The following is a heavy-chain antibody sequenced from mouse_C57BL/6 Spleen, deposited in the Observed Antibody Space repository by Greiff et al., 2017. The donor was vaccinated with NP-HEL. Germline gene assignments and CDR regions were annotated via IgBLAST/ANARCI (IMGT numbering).Heavy chain of an antibody. D-gene: IGHD2-3*01. J-gene: IGHJ4*01. Sequence: VQLQQSGAELVKPGASVKISCKASGYAFSSYWMNWVKQRPGKGLEWIGQIYPGDGDTNYNGKFKGKATLTADKSSSTAYMQLSSLTSEDSAVYFCARFDGYYGAMDYWGQGTSVTVSS. CDR2: IYPGDGDT. CDR1: GYAFSSYW. V-gene: IGHV1-80*01. CDR3: ARFDGYYGAMDY.